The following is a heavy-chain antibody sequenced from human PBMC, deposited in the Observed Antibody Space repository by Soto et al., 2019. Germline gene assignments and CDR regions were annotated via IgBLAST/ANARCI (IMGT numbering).Heavy chain of an antibody. Sequence: GGSLRLSCAASGFTFSSYGMHWVRQAPGKGLEWVAVIWYDGSNKYYADSVKGRFTISRDNSKNTLYLQMNSLRAEDTAVYYCARVFSSGWSPFDYWGQGTLVTVSS. D-gene: IGHD6-19*01. V-gene: IGHV3-33*01. CDR2: IWYDGSNK. J-gene: IGHJ4*02. CDR3: ARVFSSGWSPFDY. CDR1: GFTFSSYG.